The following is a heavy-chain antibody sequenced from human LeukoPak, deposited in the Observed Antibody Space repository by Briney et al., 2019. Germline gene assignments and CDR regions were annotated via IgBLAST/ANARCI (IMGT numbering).Heavy chain of an antibody. V-gene: IGHV3-23*01. CDR2: ISGSGGNT. CDR3: ARGGILYGMDV. Sequence: HSGGSLRLSCAASRFTFSAYSMTWVRQAPGKGLEWVSAISGSGGNTYYADSVKGRFTISRDNSKDTLYLQMNSLRAEDTAAYYCARGGILYGMDVWGQGTTVTVSS. J-gene: IGHJ6*02. CDR1: RFTFSAYS. D-gene: IGHD6-13*01.